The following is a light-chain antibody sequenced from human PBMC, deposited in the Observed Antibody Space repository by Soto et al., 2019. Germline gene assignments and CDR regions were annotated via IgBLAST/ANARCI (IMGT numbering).Light chain of an antibody. V-gene: IGKV1-17*03. J-gene: IGKJ1*01. CDR3: LQHNSHPWT. Sequence: DIQMTQSPSAMSASVGDRVTITCRASQGISNYLVWVQQKSGEVPKRLIYGAFNLHSGVPSRFSGSGSGTEVTLTISSLQPEDSATYYCLQHNSHPWTFGQGTKVDIK. CDR1: QGISNY. CDR2: GAF.